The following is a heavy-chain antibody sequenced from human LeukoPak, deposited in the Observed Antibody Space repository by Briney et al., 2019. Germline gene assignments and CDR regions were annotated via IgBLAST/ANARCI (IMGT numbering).Heavy chain of an antibody. V-gene: IGHV3-30*18. D-gene: IGHD3-9*01. J-gene: IGHJ4*02. CDR2: ISYDGSNK. CDR3: AKEPHYDILTGSGGVDY. Sequence: PGGSLRLSCAASGFTFSSYGMHWVRQAPGKGLEWVAVISYDGSNKYYADSVKGRFTISRDSSKNTLYLQMNSLRAEDTAVYYCAKEPHYDILTGSGGVDYWGQGTLVTVSS. CDR1: GFTFSSYG.